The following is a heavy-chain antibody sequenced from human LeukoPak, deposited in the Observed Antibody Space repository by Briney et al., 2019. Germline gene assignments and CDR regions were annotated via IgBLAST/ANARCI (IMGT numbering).Heavy chain of an antibody. V-gene: IGHV3-48*02. Sequence: PGGSLRLSCAASGFTFSSYSVNWVRQAPGKGLEWVSYISSSSSTIYYADSVKGGFTISTDNAKNSLYLQMNSLRDEDTAVYYWGSGRPGGYWGQGTLVTVSS. CDR1: GFTFSSYS. D-gene: IGHD1-26*01. CDR3: GSGRPGGY. CDR2: ISSSSSTI. J-gene: IGHJ4*02.